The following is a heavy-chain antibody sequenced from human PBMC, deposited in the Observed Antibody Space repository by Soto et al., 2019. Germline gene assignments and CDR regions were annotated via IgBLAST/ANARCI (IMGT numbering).Heavy chain of an antibody. CDR3: ARDRGRTTLVVPAAILDY. D-gene: IGHD2-2*02. V-gene: IGHV1-18*04. CDR1: GYTFTSYG. J-gene: IGHJ4*02. CDR2: ISAYNGNT. Sequence: ASVKVSCKASGYTFTSYGISWVRQAPGQGLEWMGWISAYNGNTNYAQKLQGRVTMTTDTSTSTAYMELRSLRYDDTAVYYCARDRGRTTLVVPAAILDYWGQGTLVTVSS.